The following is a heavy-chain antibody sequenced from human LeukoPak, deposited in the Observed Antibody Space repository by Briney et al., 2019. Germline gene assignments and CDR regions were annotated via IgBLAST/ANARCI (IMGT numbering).Heavy chain of an antibody. V-gene: IGHV4-59*08. CDR2: FYYSGST. D-gene: IGHD5-18*01. CDR1: GGSISGHY. J-gene: IGHJ6*02. CDR3: ARRGEGYSYGSFGLDV. Sequence: PSETLSLTCTVSGGSISGHYWSWLRQPPGKALEWIGYFYYSGSTHYNPSLKSRVTTSVDTSNNQFTLNLSSVTAADTALYYCARRGEGYSYGSFGLDVWGQGTTVTVYS.